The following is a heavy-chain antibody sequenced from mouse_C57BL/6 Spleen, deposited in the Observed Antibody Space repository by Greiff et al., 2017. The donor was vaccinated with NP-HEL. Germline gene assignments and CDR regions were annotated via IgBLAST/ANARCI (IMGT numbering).Heavy chain of an antibody. CDR2: IDPSDSYT. J-gene: IGHJ3*01. V-gene: IGHV1-50*01. Sequence: QVQLQQPGAELVKPGASVKLSCKASGYTFTSYWMQWVKQRPGQGLEWIREIDPSDSYTNYNQKFKGKATLTVDTSSSTAYMQLSSLTSEDSAVYYCARRAYWGQGTLVTVSA. CDR3: ARRAY. CDR1: GYTFTSYW.